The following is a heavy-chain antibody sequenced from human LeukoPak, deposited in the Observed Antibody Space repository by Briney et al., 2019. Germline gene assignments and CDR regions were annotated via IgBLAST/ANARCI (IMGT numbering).Heavy chain of an antibody. V-gene: IGHV3-9*01. CDR1: GFIFHDFA. CDR2: ISWNSDII. Sequence: GGSLRLSCAASGFIFHDFAMHWVRQTPGKGLEWVSTISWNSDIILYADSVKGRFTIFRDSDRDSLYMEINSLRPEDTALYYCVKSGGYYYMDAWGKGTTVIVSS. J-gene: IGHJ6*03. D-gene: IGHD2-15*01. CDR3: VKSGGYYYMDA.